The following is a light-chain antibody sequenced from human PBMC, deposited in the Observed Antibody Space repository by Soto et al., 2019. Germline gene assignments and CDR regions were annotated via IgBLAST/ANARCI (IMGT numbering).Light chain of an antibody. J-gene: IGKJ2*01. CDR2: DAS. CDR3: QQYISYPYT. Sequence: DIQMTQFPSTLSASVGDRVTITCRASQTTNTWLAWYQQKPGTAPKLLIYDASSLEGGVPSRFSASGSGTEFTLAISILQTDDLATYYCQQYISYPYTFGQGTKVEIK. CDR1: QTTNTW. V-gene: IGKV1-5*01.